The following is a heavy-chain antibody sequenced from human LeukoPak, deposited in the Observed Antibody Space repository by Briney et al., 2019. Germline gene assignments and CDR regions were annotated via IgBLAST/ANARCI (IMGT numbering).Heavy chain of an antibody. V-gene: IGHV1-8*01. Sequence: GASVKVSCKASGYTFTSYDINWVRQATGQGLEWMGWMNPSSGNTGYAQKFQGRVTMTRNTSISTAYMELSSLRSEDTAVYYCARGLLAAARYYYYYYGMDVWGQGTTVTVSS. J-gene: IGHJ6*02. CDR1: GYTFTSYD. D-gene: IGHD6-13*01. CDR2: MNPSSGNT. CDR3: ARGLLAAARYYYYYYGMDV.